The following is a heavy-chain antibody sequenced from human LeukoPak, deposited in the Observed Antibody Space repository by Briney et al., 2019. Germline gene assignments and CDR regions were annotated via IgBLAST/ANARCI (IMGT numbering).Heavy chain of an antibody. CDR2: ISSSSSYI. CDR3: ARDLGYYDSYFDY. Sequence: GGSLRLSCAASGFTFSSYSMNWVRQAPGKGLEWVSSISSSSSYIYYADSVKGRFTISRDNAKNSLYLQMNSLRAEDTAVYYCARDLGYYDSYFDYWGQGTLVTVSS. V-gene: IGHV3-21*01. CDR1: GFTFSSYS. D-gene: IGHD3-22*01. J-gene: IGHJ4*02.